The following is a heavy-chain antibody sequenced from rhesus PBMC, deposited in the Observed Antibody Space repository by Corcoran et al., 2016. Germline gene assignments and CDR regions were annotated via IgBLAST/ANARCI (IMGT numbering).Heavy chain of an antibody. J-gene: IGHJ6*01. D-gene: IGHD3-16*01. Sequence: HLHLQESGPGLVKPSETLSLSCTVSDGSISNHYWNWIRQPPGKGLEGIGRISGGDGSTDYNPSLRGRVTISTATSKNEFSLKLTSVTAADTAVYYCATYSGTYYWGRYYGLDSWGQGVVVTISS. CDR2: ISGGDGST. CDR3: ATYSGTYYWGRYYGLDS. V-gene: IGHV4-173*01. CDR1: DGSISNHY.